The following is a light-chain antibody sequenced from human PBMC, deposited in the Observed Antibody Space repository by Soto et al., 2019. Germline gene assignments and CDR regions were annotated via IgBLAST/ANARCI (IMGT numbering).Light chain of an antibody. CDR1: QGIGVY. V-gene: IGKV1-27*01. Sequence: DIHMTQSPSSLSASLGDRVTITCRASQGIGVYLALFQQKPGKVPKLLIYAASTLQSGVPSRFSGSGSGTDFTLTISSLQPEDFATYYCQKYNSAPLTFGGGTKVEIK. CDR3: QKYNSAPLT. J-gene: IGKJ4*01. CDR2: AAS.